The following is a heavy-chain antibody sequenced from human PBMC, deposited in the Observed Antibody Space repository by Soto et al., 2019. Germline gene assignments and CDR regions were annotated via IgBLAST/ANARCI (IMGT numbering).Heavy chain of an antibody. J-gene: IGHJ6*02. CDR1: GFPFWHYG. Sequence: QVQLVESGGGVVQPGRSLRLSCVGSGFPFWHYGMHWVRQAPGKGLEWVAVIWSDGKKESYADFVKGRFAISRDNFKDTLYLQMNSLRAGGTAVYYCARDRDGGWFHMDVWGQGTTVTVSS. V-gene: IGHV3-33*01. D-gene: IGHD6-19*01. CDR2: IWSDGKKE. CDR3: ARDRDGGWFHMDV.